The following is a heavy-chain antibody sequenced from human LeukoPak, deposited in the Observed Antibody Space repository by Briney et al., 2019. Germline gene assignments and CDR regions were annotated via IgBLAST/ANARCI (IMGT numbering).Heavy chain of an antibody. CDR3: ARGTVTTGAGHFDY. CDR2: IIPIFGTA. J-gene: IGHJ4*02. V-gene: IGHV1-69*05. Sequence: ASVKVSCKASGGTFSSYAISWVRQAPGQGLEWMGGIIPIFGTANYAQKFQGRVTITTDESTSTAYMELSSLRSGDTAVYYCARGTVTTGAGHFDYWGQGTLSPSPQ. CDR1: GGTFSSYA. D-gene: IGHD4-11*01.